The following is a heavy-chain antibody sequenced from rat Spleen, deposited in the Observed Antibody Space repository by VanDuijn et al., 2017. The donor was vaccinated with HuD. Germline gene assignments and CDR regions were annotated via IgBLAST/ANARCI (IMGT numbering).Heavy chain of an antibody. CDR3: ARPSYGYPFAY. J-gene: IGHJ3*01. V-gene: IGHV3-1*01. D-gene: IGHD1-7*01. CDR1: GYSITSNY. Sequence: EVQLQESGPGLVKPSQSLSLTCSVTGYSITSNYWGWIRKFPGNKMEWMGYIDYCGRTSYNPSLKSRISITRDTSKNQFFLQLNSVTTEDTATYYCARPSYGYPFAYWGQGTLVTVSS. CDR2: IDYCGRT.